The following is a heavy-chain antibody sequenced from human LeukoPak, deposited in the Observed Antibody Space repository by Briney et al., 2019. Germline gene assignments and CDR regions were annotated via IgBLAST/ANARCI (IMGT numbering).Heavy chain of an antibody. V-gene: IGHV3-21*01. Sequence: GGSLRLSCAASGFTFSSYSMNWVRQAPGKGLEWVSSISSSSSYIYYADSVKGRFTISRDNAKNSLYLQMNSLRAEDTAVYYCARGRGYCSSTSCYLAPDYWGQGTLVTVSS. D-gene: IGHD2-2*01. J-gene: IGHJ4*02. CDR1: GFTFSSYS. CDR2: ISSSSSYI. CDR3: ARGRGYCSSTSCYLAPDY.